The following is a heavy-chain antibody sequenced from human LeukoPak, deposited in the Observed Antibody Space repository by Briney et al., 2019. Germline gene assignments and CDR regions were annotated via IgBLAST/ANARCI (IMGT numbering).Heavy chain of an antibody. CDR2: IYSGGST. J-gene: IGHJ4*02. V-gene: IGHV3-53*01. Sequence: GGSLRLSCAASGFTVSSNSMSWVRQAPGRGLEWVSVIYSGGSTYYADSVKGRFTISRDNSKNTLYLQMNSLRAEDTAVYYCARDKDGYNFLDYWGQGSLVTVFS. CDR3: ARDKDGYNFLDY. CDR1: GFTVSSNS. D-gene: IGHD5-24*01.